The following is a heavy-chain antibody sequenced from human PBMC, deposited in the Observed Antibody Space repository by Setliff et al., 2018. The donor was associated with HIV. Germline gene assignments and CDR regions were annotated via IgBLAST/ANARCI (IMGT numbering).Heavy chain of an antibody. CDR1: GFTFSSYG. CDR3: VTKGRDVYTLEVPG. D-gene: IGHD4-4*01. CDR2: IRYDGSNK. Sequence: GGSLRLSCAASGFTFSSYGMHWVRQAPGKGLEWVAFIRYDGSNKYYADSVKGRFTISRDNSKNTLYLQMNSLRAEDTAVYYCVTKGRDVYTLEVPGWGQGTLVTVSS. V-gene: IGHV3-30*02. J-gene: IGHJ4*02.